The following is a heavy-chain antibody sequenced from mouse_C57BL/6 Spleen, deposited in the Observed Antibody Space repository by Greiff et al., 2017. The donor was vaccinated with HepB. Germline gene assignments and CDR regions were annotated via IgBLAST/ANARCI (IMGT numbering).Heavy chain of an antibody. V-gene: IGHV1-82*01. Sequence: QVQLKESGPELVKPGASVKISCKASGYAFSSSWMNWVKQRPGKGLEWIGRIYPGDGDTNYNGKFKGKATLTADKSSSTAYMQLSSLTSEDSAVYFCASDYGSSRYYFDYWGQGTTLTVSS. D-gene: IGHD1-1*01. CDR3: ASDYGSSRYYFDY. CDR1: GYAFSSSW. J-gene: IGHJ2*01. CDR2: IYPGDGDT.